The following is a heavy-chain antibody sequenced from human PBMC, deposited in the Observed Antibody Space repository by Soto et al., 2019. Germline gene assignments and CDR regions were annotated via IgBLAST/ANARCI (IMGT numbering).Heavy chain of an antibody. J-gene: IGHJ5*01. CDR3: ARGDTIISTGGGDFES. Sequence: QVQLVQSGAEVKRPGASVKVSCKTSGYTFTAHYIHWVRQAPGHGLEWMGWINPDNGGTNYTQTFKAWLSRTRDTYISTVYMELDSLTPDDTAVYYCARGDTIISTGGGDFESWGQGTLVTVSS. D-gene: IGHD5-12*01. CDR2: INPDNGGT. CDR1: GYTFTAHY. V-gene: IGHV1-2*04.